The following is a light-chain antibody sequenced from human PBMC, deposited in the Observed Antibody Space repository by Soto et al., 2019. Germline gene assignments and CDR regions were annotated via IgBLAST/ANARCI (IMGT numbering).Light chain of an antibody. V-gene: IGKV3-15*01. CDR2: GAS. J-gene: IGKJ2*01. CDR3: KQYHNWPPQYT. CDR1: QSVASN. Sequence: EIVMTQSPASLSVSPGDGATLSCRASQSVASNVAWYQQKPGQGPRLLIHGASTRAAGVPARFSGSGSATDFTLTISSLQSEDFAVYYCKQYHNWPPQYTFGQGTKLQIK.